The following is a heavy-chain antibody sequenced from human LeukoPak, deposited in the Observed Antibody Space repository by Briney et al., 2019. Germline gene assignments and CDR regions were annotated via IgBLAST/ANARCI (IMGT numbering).Heavy chain of an antibody. CDR1: GGFISSSSYY. D-gene: IGHD3-3*01. CDR2: IYYSGST. J-gene: IGHJ4*02. Sequence: SETLSLTCTVYGGFISSSSYYWGWLREPPGKGLEWIGSIYYSGSTYYNPSLKCRVTIAVDTSKNHFSLKLSSVTAADTAVYYCARQYYDFWGGYPFVDCWGQGTLVTVSS. CDR3: ARQYYDFWGGYPFVDC. V-gene: IGHV4-39*01.